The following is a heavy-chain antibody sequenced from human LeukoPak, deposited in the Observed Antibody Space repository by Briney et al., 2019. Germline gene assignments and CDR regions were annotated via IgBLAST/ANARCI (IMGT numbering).Heavy chain of an antibody. D-gene: IGHD5-24*01. V-gene: IGHV3-11*01. CDR2: ISSSGSTI. CDR1: GFTFSDYY. CDR3: ARVGDGYNNLWYYYYYMDV. Sequence: PGRSLRLSCAASGFTFSDYYMSWIRQAPGKGLEWVSYISSSGSTIYYADSVKGRFTISRDNAKNSLYLQMNSLRAEDTAVYYCARVGDGYNNLWYYYYYMDVWGKGTTVTISS. J-gene: IGHJ6*03.